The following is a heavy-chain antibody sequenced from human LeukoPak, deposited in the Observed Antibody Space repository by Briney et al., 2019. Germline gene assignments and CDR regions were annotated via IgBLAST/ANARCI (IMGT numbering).Heavy chain of an antibody. D-gene: IGHD3-3*01. V-gene: IGHV3-9*03. J-gene: IGHJ4*02. Sequence: SLRLSCAASGFSFDDYAMHWVRQAPGKGLEWVSGISWYSGSIGCADSVYGRFTISRDNTKNSLYLQMTSLRAEDMALYYCAKDLYDFWSGYTIDYWGQGTLVTVSS. CDR1: GFSFDDYA. CDR3: AKDLYDFWSGYTIDY. CDR2: ISWYSGSI.